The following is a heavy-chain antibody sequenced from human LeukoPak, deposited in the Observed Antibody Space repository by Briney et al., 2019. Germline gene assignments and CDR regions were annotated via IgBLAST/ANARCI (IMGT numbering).Heavy chain of an antibody. Sequence: PGGSLRLSCAASGFTFSSYSMNWVRQAPGKGLEWVSSISSSSSYIYYADSVKGRFTISRDNAKNSLYLQMNSLRAEDTAVYYCARAEIMGWRRVGNAFDIWGQGTMVTVSS. D-gene: IGHD3-16*01. J-gene: IGHJ3*02. CDR3: ARAEIMGWRRVGNAFDI. CDR2: ISSSSSYI. V-gene: IGHV3-21*04. CDR1: GFTFSSYS.